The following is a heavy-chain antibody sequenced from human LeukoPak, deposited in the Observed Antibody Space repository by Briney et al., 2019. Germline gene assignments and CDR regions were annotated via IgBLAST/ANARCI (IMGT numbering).Heavy chain of an antibody. Sequence: SETLSLTCAVYGGTFSGYYWSWIRQPPGKGLEWIGEITHSGSTNYNPSLKSRVTISVDTSKHQFYLKLSSVTAADTAVYYCASLTGTTDYYYYYIDVWGKGTTVTVSS. D-gene: IGHD1-14*01. J-gene: IGHJ6*03. CDR2: ITHSGST. CDR3: ASLTGTTDYYYYYIDV. CDR1: GGTFSGYY. V-gene: IGHV4-34*01.